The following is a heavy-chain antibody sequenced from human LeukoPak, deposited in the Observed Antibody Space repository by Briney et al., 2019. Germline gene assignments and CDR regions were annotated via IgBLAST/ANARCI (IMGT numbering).Heavy chain of an antibody. CDR2: ISSSSSYI. V-gene: IGHV3-21*01. Sequence: PGGSLRLSCAASGFTFSSYSMNWVRQAPGKGLKWVSSISSSSSYIYYADSVKGRFTISRDNAKNSLYLQMNSLRAEDTAVYYCARGIAAAGPLDYWGQGTLVTVSS. D-gene: IGHD6-13*01. CDR3: ARGIAAAGPLDY. CDR1: GFTFSSYS. J-gene: IGHJ4*02.